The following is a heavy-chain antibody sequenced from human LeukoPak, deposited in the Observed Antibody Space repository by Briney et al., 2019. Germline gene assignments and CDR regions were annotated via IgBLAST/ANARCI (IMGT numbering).Heavy chain of an antibody. CDR2: ISSDGDST. CDR3: ARAAYAGSPDY. J-gene: IGHJ4*02. D-gene: IGHD2-2*01. CDR1: GFTFSSHA. V-gene: IGHV3-64*04. Sequence: PGGSLRLSCSASGFTFSSHAMHWVRRTPGKGLEYVSGISSDGDSTYYADSVKGRFTISRDNAKNSLYLQMNSLRDEDTAMYYCARAAYAGSPDYWGQGTLVTVSS.